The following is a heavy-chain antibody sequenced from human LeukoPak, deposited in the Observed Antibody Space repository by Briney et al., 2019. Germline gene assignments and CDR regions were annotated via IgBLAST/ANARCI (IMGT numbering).Heavy chain of an antibody. J-gene: IGHJ4*02. V-gene: IGHV3-48*02. CDR2: ISSSGGTI. CDR3: ATSVFRGVSNF. D-gene: IGHD3-10*01. CDR1: GFTFSSYS. Sequence: GRSLRLSCGASGFTFSSYSMNWVRQAPENGLEWVSYISSSGGTIDYTDSVKGRFTISRDNAKNSLYLQMTSLRDEDTALYYCATSVFRGVSNFWGQGTLVTVSS.